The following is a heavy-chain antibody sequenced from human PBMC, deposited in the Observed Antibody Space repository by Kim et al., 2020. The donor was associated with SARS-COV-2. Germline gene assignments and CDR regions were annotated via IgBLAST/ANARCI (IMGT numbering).Heavy chain of an antibody. CDR3: AKVERADYYYYGMDV. D-gene: IGHD6-19*01. V-gene: IGHV3-30*18. CDR1: GFTFSSYG. Sequence: GSLRLSCAASGFTFSSYGMNWVRQAPGKGLEGVAVISYDGSKKYYADSVKGRITISRDNSKNTLYLQMNSLRSEDTAVYYCAKVERADYYYYGMDVWGQGTTVTVSS. CDR2: ISYDGSKK. J-gene: IGHJ6*02.